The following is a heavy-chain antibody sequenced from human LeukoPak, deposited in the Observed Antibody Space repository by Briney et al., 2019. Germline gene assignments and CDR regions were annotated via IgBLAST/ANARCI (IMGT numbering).Heavy chain of an antibody. J-gene: IGHJ4*02. D-gene: IGHD6-19*01. CDR2: ISGSGGST. CDR1: GFTFSSYA. V-gene: IGHV3-23*01. CDR3: AARVAVAGRSFDY. Sequence: GGSLRLSCAASGFTFSSYAMSWVRQAPGKGLEWVSAISGSGGSTYYADSVKGRFTISRDNSKNTLYLQMNSLRAEDTAVYYCAARVAVAGRSFDYWGQGTLVTISS.